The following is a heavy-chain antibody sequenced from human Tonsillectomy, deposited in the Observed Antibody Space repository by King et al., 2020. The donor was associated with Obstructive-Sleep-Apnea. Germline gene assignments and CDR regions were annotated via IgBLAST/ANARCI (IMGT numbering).Heavy chain of an antibody. V-gene: IGHV4-59*08. Sequence: VQLQESGPGLVKPSETLSLTCNVSGDSITSYYWTWVRQPPGMGLEWIGYIFYTGSTNYNPSLKGRVTLSIDTSKKQFALRLSSVTAADTAVYYCARQGSGVEALGRMDVWGQGTTVIVSS. CDR2: IFYTGST. J-gene: IGHJ6*02. CDR1: GDSITSYY. CDR3: ARQGSGVEALGRMDV. D-gene: IGHD2-8*01.